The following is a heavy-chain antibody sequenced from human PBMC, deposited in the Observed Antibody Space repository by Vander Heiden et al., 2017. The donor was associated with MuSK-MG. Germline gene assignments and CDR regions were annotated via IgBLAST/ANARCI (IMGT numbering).Heavy chain of an antibody. J-gene: IGHJ4*02. CDR2: IYYSGST. V-gene: IGHV4-39*01. CDR3: ARRYWGHYYDSSGYYDY. D-gene: IGHD3-22*01. Sequence: QLQLQESGPGLVKPSETLSLTCTVSGGSISSSSYYWGWIRQPPGKGLEWIGSIYYSGSTYYNPSLKSRVTISVDTSKNQFSLKLSSVTAADTAVYYCARRYWGHYYDSSGYYDYWGQGTLVTVSS. CDR1: GGSISSSSYY.